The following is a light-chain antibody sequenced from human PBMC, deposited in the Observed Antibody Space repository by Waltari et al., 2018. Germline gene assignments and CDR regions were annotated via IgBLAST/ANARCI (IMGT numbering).Light chain of an antibody. CDR1: QSVGSY. V-gene: IGKV3-11*01. CDR2: DAS. Sequence: EIVLTQSPATLSLSPGERATLSCKASQSVGSYLAWYQQKPGQAPRLLIYDASNRATGIPARFTARGSGTDFTLTISCLEPDDFAVYYCQQRSKWPPITFGQGTRLEIQ. J-gene: IGKJ5*01. CDR3: QQRSKWPPIT.